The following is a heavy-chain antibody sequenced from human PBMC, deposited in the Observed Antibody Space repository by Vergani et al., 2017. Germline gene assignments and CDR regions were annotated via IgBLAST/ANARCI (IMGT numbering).Heavy chain of an antibody. CDR2: INHSGST. D-gene: IGHD6-13*01. Sequence: QVQLQQWGAGLWKPSETLSLTCAVYGGSFSGYYWSWIRQPPGKGLGWIGEINHSGSTNYNPSLKSRVTISVDTSKNQFYLKLSSVTAADTAVYYCARGRTLAAGYYYYYYYMDVWGKGTTVTVSS. CDR3: ARGRTLAAGYYYYYYYMDV. CDR1: GGSFSGYY. J-gene: IGHJ6*03. V-gene: IGHV4-34*01.